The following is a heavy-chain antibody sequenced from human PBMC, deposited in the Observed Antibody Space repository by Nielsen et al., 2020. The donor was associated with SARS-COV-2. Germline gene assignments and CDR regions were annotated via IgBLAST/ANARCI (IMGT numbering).Heavy chain of an antibody. J-gene: IGHJ6*02. D-gene: IGHD6-19*01. CDR1: GFTFRKFG. V-gene: IGHV3-33*08. CDR2: IRYDGSIQ. Sequence: GGSLRLSCAASGFTFRKFGMHWVRRPPGKGLEWVAVIRYDGSIQYYGDFVKGRFTISRDNAKNSLSLQMNSLRAEDTAVYYCARVSSMWLTYMDVWGQGTTVTVSS. CDR3: ARVSSMWLTYMDV.